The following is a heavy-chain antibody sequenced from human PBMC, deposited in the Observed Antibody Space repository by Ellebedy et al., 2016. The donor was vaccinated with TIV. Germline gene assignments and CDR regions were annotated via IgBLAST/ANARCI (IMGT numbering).Heavy chain of an antibody. CDR2: IIPILGIA. CDR3: ARASPPFYDSSGSDAFDI. J-gene: IGHJ3*02. V-gene: IGHV1-69*04. Sequence: AASVKVSCKASGGTFSSYAISWVRQDPGQGLEWMGRIIPILGIANYAQKFQGRVTITADKSTSTAYMELSSLRAEDTAVYYCARASPPFYDSSGSDAFDIWGQGTMVTVSS. D-gene: IGHD3-22*01. CDR1: GGTFSSYA.